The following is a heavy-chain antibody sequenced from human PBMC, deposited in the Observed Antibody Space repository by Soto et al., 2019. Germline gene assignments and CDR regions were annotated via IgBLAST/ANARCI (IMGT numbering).Heavy chain of an antibody. CDR2: INGNGNT. D-gene: IGHD2-8*01. CDR1: GRSLSGDY. V-gene: IGHV4-34*01. J-gene: IGHJ4*02. Sequence: QVQLQQWGAGLLQPSETLSLTCGVHGRSLSGDYWSWIRRPPGKGLEWIGEINGNGNTNYNPSLKSRVTISAYTSKSQFSLKVSSVTAADTAIYYCARNGYYAIDYWGQGILVTVSS. CDR3: ARNGYYAIDY.